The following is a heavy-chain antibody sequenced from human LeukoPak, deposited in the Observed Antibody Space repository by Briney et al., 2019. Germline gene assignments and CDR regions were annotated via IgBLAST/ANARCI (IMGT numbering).Heavy chain of an antibody. Sequence: ASVKVSCKASGYTFTNYAINCVRQAPGQGLELMGWINTNTGNPTYAQGFAGQFVFSLDTSVSTAYLQISSLKAEDTAVYYCARIWRSFGELAGVYGYWGQGTLVTVSS. J-gene: IGHJ4*02. CDR1: GYTFTNYA. CDR3: ARIWRSFGELAGVYGY. V-gene: IGHV7-4-1*02. D-gene: IGHD3-16*01. CDR2: INTNTGNP.